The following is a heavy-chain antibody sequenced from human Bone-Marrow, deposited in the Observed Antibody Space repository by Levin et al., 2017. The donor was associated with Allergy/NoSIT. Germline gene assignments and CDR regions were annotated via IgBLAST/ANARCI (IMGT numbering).Heavy chain of an antibody. D-gene: IGHD6-19*01. V-gene: IGHV3-30-3*01. J-gene: IGHJ6*02. CDR3: AREKITTVAGTLHLGYYYYGMDV. CDR1: GFTFSSYA. Sequence: GESLKISCAASGFTFSSYAMHWVRQAPGKGLEWVAVISYDGSNKYYADSVKGRFTISRDNSKNTLYLQMNSLRAEDTAVYYCAREKITTVAGTLHLGYYYYGMDVWGQGTTVTVSS. CDR2: ISYDGSNK.